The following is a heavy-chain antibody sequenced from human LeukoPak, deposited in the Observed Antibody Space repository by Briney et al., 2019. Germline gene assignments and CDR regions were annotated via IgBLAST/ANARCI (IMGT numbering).Heavy chain of an antibody. CDR2: IIPILGIA. CDR3: ARGGNSNYILAWFDP. V-gene: IGHV1-69*04. Sequence: SVKVSCKASGGTFSSYAISWVRQAPGQGLEWMGRIIPILGIANYAQKFQGRVTITADKSTSTAYMELSSLRSEDTAVYYCARGGNSNYILAWFDPWGQGTLVTVSS. D-gene: IGHD4-11*01. J-gene: IGHJ5*02. CDR1: GGTFSSYA.